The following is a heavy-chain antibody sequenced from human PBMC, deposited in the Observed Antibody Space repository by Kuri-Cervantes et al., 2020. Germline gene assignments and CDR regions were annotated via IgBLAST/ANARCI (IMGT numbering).Heavy chain of an antibody. V-gene: IGHV5-51*01. J-gene: IGHJ3*02. CDR1: GYSFTSYW. CDR2: IYPGDSDT. CDR3: ARRLGAGGTGAFDI. Sequence: GGSLRLSCKGSGYSFTSYWIGWVRQMPGKGLEWMGIIYPGDSDTRYSPSFQGQVTMSADKSISTAYLQWSSLKASDTAMYYCARRLGAGGTGAFDIWGQGTMVTVSS. D-gene: IGHD6-13*01.